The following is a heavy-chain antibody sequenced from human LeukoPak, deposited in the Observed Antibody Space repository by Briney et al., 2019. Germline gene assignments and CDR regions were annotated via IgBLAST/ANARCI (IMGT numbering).Heavy chain of an antibody. D-gene: IGHD3-10*01. J-gene: IGHJ5*02. Sequence: SETLSLTCTISGGSISVYYWGWIRQPPGKGLEWIGSIYDSGSTYYNPSLKSRVTISVDTSKNQFSLKLNSVTAADTAVYYCARHYGPWGQGTLVTVSS. CDR1: GGSISVYY. CDR3: ARHYGP. CDR2: IYDSGST. V-gene: IGHV4-39*01.